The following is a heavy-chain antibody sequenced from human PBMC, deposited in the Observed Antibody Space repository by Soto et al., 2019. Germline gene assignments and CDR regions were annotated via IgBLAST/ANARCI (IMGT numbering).Heavy chain of an antibody. CDR1: GGSISSGGYY. CDR2: IYYSGST. D-gene: IGHD6-6*01. Sequence: QVQLQESGPGLVKPSQTLSLTCTVSGGSISSGGYYWSWIRQHPGKGLVWIGYIYYSGSTYYNPSLKSRVTISVDTSKNQFSLKLSSVTAADTSVYYCARDRYSSSSGALGSVYYYMDVGGKGTTVTVSS. V-gene: IGHV4-31*03. J-gene: IGHJ6*03. CDR3: ARDRYSSSSGALGSVYYYMDV.